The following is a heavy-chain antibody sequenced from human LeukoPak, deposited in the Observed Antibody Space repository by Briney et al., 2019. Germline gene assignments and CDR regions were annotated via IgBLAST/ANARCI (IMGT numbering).Heavy chain of an antibody. CDR3: AKGCPIGFGCPFDY. CDR2: ISGSGGST. D-gene: IGHD3-10*01. Sequence: GASLRLSCAASGFTFSSYAMSWVRQAPGKGLEWVSAISGSGGSTYYADSVKGRFTISRDNSKNTLYLQMNSLRAEDTAVYYCAKGCPIGFGCPFDYWAREPWSPSPQ. CDR1: GFTFSSYA. V-gene: IGHV3-23*01. J-gene: IGHJ4*02.